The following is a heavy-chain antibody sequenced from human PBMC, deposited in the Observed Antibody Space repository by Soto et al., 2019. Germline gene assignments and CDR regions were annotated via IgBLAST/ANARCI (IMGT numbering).Heavy chain of an antibody. CDR1: GGSMSSSNW. D-gene: IGHD4-17*01. CDR3: ARETYGDYVGYLDP. J-gene: IGHJ5*02. V-gene: IGHV4-4*02. Sequence: PSETLSLTCTVSGGSMSSSNWWNWVRQSPGKGLEWIGEAHHSGRTNYNPSLKSRVIISVDRSKNQFSLKVRSVTAADTAVYYCARETYGDYVGYLDPWGQGILVTVSS. CDR2: AHHSGRT.